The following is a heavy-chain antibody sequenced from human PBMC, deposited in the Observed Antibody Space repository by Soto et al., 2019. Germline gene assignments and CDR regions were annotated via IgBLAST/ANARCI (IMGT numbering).Heavy chain of an antibody. CDR3: ARDSPTNTAFDI. D-gene: IGHD2-8*01. J-gene: IGHJ3*02. CDR1: GGSISSYY. Sequence: SETLSLTCTVSGGSISSYYWSWIRQPPGKGLEWIGYIYYSGSTNYNPSLKSRVTISVDTSKNQFSLKLSSVTAADTAVYYCARDSPTNTAFDIWGQGTMVTVSS. V-gene: IGHV4-59*01. CDR2: IYYSGST.